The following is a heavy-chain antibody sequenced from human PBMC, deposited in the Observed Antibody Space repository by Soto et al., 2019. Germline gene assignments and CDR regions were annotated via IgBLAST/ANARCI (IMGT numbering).Heavy chain of an antibody. Sequence: ASVKVSCKASGYTFTSYYMHWVRQAPGQGLEWMGIINPSGGSTSYAQKFQGRVTMTRDTSTSTVYMELSSLRSEDTAVYYCARDPSSTYSSSWDYYYGMDVWGQGTTVTVSS. J-gene: IGHJ6*02. D-gene: IGHD6-13*01. CDR3: ARDPSSTYSSSWDYYYGMDV. V-gene: IGHV1-46*01. CDR2: INPSGGST. CDR1: GYTFTSYY.